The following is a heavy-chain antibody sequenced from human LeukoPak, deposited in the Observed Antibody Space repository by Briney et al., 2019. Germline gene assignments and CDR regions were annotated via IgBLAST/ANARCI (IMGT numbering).Heavy chain of an antibody. CDR1: GYTFTSYG. V-gene: IGHV1-18*01. D-gene: IGHD3-22*01. CDR2: ISAYNGNT. CDR3: ARDLYYYDSSGYPNFDY. J-gene: IGHJ4*02. Sequence: GASVKVSCKASGYTFTSYGISWVRQAPGQGLEWMGWISAYNGNTNYAQKLQGRVTMTTDTSTSTAYMELRSLRSDDTAVYYCARDLYYYDSSGYPNFDYWGQGTLVTVSS.